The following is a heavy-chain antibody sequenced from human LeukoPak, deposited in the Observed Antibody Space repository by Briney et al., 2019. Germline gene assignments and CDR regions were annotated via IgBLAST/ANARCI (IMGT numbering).Heavy chain of an antibody. Sequence: SSETLSLTCAVSGGSISSSNWWSWVRQPPGKGLEWIGEIYHSGSTNYNPSLKSRVTISVDKSKNQFSLKLSSVTAADTAVYYCARLDGRQQLVLFDYWGQGTLVTVSS. V-gene: IGHV4-4*02. CDR3: ARLDGRQQLVLFDY. J-gene: IGHJ4*02. D-gene: IGHD6-13*01. CDR1: GGSISSSNW. CDR2: IYHSGST.